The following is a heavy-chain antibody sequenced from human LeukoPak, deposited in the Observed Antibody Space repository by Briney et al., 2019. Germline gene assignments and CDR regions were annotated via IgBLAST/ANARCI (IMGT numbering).Heavy chain of an antibody. CDR2: ISGSGGST. CDR3: ARELYAFDI. J-gene: IGHJ3*02. CDR1: GFTFSSYA. V-gene: IGHV3-23*01. Sequence: GGSLRLSCAASGFTFSSYAMSWVRQAPGKGLEWVSGISGSGGSTYYADSVKGRFTISRDNAKNSLYLQMNSLRAEDTAVYYCARELYAFDIWGQGTMVTVSS.